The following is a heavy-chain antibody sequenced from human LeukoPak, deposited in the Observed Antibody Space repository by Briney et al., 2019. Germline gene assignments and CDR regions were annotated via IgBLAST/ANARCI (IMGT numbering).Heavy chain of an antibody. Sequence: GGSLRLSCTVSSFTLSEYYMTWIRQAPRKGLEWVAYISRSGRDIDYADSVKGRFSISRDNTKSSLFLQMNGLTAEDTAVYYCATPGGHWGQGTLVTVSS. CDR3: ATPGGH. CDR1: SFTLSEYY. D-gene: IGHD3-16*01. CDR2: ISRSGRDI. J-gene: IGHJ4*02. V-gene: IGHV3-11*01.